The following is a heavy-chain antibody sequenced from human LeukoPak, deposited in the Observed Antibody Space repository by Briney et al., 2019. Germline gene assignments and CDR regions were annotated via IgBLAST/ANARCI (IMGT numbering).Heavy chain of an antibody. Sequence: PGESLKISCKGSGYSFTNYWIAWVRQLPGKGLEWIGIIYPGDSDTRYSPSFQGQVTISADKSISTAYLQWSSLKASDTAMYYCARRGYYDSSGYYNFDYWGQGTLVTVSS. CDR3: ARRGYYDSSGYYNFDY. CDR1: GYSFTNYW. J-gene: IGHJ4*02. CDR2: IYPGDSDT. D-gene: IGHD3-22*01. V-gene: IGHV5-51*01.